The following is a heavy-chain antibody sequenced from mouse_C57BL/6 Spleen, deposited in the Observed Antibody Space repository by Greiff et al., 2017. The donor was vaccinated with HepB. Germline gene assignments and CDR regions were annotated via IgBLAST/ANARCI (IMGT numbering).Heavy chain of an antibody. CDR3: ARRNYSNYGFAY. D-gene: IGHD2-5*01. Sequence: VHVKQSGPELVKPGASVKMSCKASGYTFTDYNMHWVKQSHGKSLEWIGYINPNNGGTSYNQKFKGKATLTVNKSSSTAYMELRSLTSEDSAVYYCARRNYSNYGFAYWGQGTLVTVSA. CDR1: GYTFTDYN. CDR2: INPNNGGT. V-gene: IGHV1-22*01. J-gene: IGHJ3*01.